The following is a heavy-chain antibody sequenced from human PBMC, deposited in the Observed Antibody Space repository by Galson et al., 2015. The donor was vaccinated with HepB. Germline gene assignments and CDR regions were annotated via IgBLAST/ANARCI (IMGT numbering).Heavy chain of an antibody. CDR1: GFTFSNYN. V-gene: IGHV3-48*02. J-gene: IGHJ1*01. CDR2: ISSSSGTI. Sequence: SLRLSCAASGFTFSNYNMNWVRQAPGKGLEWVSYISSSSGTIHYADSVKGRFTISRDNAKDSLYLQMNSLRDEDTAMYYCARGGIPITMRGCFQDWGQGTLVTVSS. D-gene: IGHD3-22*01. CDR3: ARGGIPITMRGCFQD.